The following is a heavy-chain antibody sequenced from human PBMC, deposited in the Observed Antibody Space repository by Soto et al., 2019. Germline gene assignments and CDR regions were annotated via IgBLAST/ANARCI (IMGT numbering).Heavy chain of an antibody. V-gene: IGHV1-69*04. CDR1: GGTFSSYT. CDR3: ARDRGREDGSCPMDG. J-gene: IGHJ6*03. CDR2: IIPILGIA. D-gene: IGHD3-10*01. Sequence: QVQLVHSGAEVKKPGSSVKVSCKASGGTFSSYTISWVRQAPGQGLEWMGRIIPILGIANYAQKFQGRVTSTADKSTSTAYMELSSLRSEDTAVYYCARDRGREDGSCPMDGWGKGTTVTVSS.